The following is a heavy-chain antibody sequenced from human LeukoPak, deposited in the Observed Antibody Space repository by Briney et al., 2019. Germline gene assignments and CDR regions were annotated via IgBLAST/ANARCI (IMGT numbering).Heavy chain of an antibody. Sequence: GASVKVSCKASGYTFTSYGISWVRQAPGQGLEWMGWISAYNGNTNYAQKLQGRVAMTTDTSTSTAYMALRSLRSDDTAVYYCARDLDGDKPFDYWGQGTLVTVSS. D-gene: IGHD4-17*01. CDR1: GYTFTSYG. V-gene: IGHV1-18*01. J-gene: IGHJ4*02. CDR2: ISAYNGNT. CDR3: ARDLDGDKPFDY.